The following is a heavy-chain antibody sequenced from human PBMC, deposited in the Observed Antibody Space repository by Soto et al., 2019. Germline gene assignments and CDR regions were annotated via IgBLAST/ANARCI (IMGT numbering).Heavy chain of an antibody. CDR2: ISSRSSFT. V-gene: IGHV3-11*06. CDR3: ARAHSSTMVRGVLPKGFDP. J-gene: IGHJ5*02. Sequence: QVQLVESGGDLVRPGGSLRLSCAASGFTFSDYYMSWIRQAPGKGLEWVSYISSRSSFTNYADSVKGRFTIYRDNAKNSLYLQMNSLRAEDSAVYYCARAHSSTMVRGVLPKGFDPWGQGTLVTVSS. CDR1: GFTFSDYY. D-gene: IGHD3-10*01.